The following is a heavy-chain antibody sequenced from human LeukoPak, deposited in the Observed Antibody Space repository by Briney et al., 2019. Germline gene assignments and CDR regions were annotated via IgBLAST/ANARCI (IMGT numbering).Heavy chain of an antibody. V-gene: IGHV1-18*01. CDR2: ISAYNGNT. CDR3: ASGDSSSWYFFDY. Sequence: WASVKVSCKASGYTFTSYGISWVRQAPGQGLEWMGWISAYNGNTNYAQKFQGRVTMTRNTSISTAYMELSSLRSEDTTVYYCASGDSSSWYFFDYWGQGTLVTVSS. D-gene: IGHD6-13*01. CDR1: GYTFTSYG. J-gene: IGHJ4*02.